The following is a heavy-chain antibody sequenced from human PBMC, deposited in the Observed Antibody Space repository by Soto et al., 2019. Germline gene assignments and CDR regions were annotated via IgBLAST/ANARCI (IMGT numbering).Heavy chain of an antibody. CDR3: AKDVVVGATTGLGDYYYYYGMDV. V-gene: IGHV3-30*18. D-gene: IGHD1-26*01. CDR2: ISYDGSNK. J-gene: IGHJ6*04. Sequence: GGSLRLSCAASGFTFSSYGMHWVRQAPGKGLEWVAVISYDGSNKYYADSVKGRFTISRDNSKNTLYLQMNSLRAEDTAVYYCAKDVVVGATTGLGDYYYYYGMDVWDKGTTVTVSS. CDR1: GFTFSSYG.